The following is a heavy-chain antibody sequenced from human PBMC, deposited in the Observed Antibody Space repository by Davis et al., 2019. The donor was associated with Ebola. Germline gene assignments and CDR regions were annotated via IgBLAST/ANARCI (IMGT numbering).Heavy chain of an antibody. D-gene: IGHD6-6*01. CDR3: AGPFSSSSLTAIDY. CDR1: GFTFSSYS. Sequence: PGGSLRLSCAASGFTFSSYSMNWVRQAPGKGLEWVSYISSSSSTIYYADSVKGRFTISRDNAKNSLYLQMNSLRDEDTAVYYCAGPFSSSSLTAIDYWGQGTLVTVSS. V-gene: IGHV3-48*02. CDR2: ISSSSSTI. J-gene: IGHJ4*02.